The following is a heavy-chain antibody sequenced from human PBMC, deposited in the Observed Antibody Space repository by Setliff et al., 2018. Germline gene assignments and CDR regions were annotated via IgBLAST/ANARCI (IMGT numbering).Heavy chain of an antibody. Sequence: SETLSLPCSVSGASITSGDFYWTWIRQPAGKGLEWIGHISPSGSTTYNPSVKSRVTISLDTSKNHFSLKLYSVTAADTALYYCARSPSSGAYWNPRPFYSDYWARGTLVTVSS. J-gene: IGHJ4*02. V-gene: IGHV4-61*09. CDR2: ISPSGST. CDR1: GASITSGDFY. D-gene: IGHD1-26*01. CDR3: ARSPSSGAYWNPRPFYSDY.